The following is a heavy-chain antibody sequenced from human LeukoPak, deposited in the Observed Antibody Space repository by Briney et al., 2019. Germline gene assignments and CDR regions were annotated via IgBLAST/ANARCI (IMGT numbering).Heavy chain of an antibody. Sequence: SETLSLTCTVSGGSISSSSYYWGWIRQPPGKGLEWIGSIYYSGTTYYNPSLKSRVTISVDTPKNQFSLKLSSVTAADTAVYYCAREQQLVLGAFDIWGQGTMVTVSS. CDR3: AREQQLVLGAFDI. D-gene: IGHD6-13*01. V-gene: IGHV4-39*07. CDR2: IYYSGTT. J-gene: IGHJ3*02. CDR1: GGSISSSSYY.